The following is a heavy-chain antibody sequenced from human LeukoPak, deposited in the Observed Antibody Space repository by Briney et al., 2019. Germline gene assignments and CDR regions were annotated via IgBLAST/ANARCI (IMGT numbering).Heavy chain of an antibody. CDR2: IYTSGGT. Sequence: SETLSLTCTVSGGSVSSYYWSWIRQPAGKGLEWIGRIYTSGGTNYNPSLKSRVTMSVDTSKNQFSLKLSSVTAADTAVYYCARPDPFWTSLWERDGGAFDIWGQGTMVTVSS. CDR3: ARPDPFWTSLWERDGGAFDI. CDR1: GGSVSSYY. J-gene: IGHJ3*02. V-gene: IGHV4-4*07. D-gene: IGHD1-26*01.